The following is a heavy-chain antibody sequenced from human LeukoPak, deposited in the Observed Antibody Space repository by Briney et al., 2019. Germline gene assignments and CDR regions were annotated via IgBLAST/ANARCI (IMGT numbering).Heavy chain of an antibody. J-gene: IGHJ5*02. CDR3: ARVQLLWFGELLYSWFDP. D-gene: IGHD3-10*01. CDR1: GGSISSYY. Sequence: SETLSLTCTVSGGSISSYYWSWIRQPAGKGLEWIGRIYTSGSTNYNPSLKSRVTMSVDTSKNQFSLKLSSVTAADTAVYYCARVQLLWFGELLYSWFDPWGQGTLVTVSS. V-gene: IGHV4-4*07. CDR2: IYTSGST.